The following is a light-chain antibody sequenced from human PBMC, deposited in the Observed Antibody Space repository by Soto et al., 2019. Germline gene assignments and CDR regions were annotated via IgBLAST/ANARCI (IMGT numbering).Light chain of an antibody. CDR3: SSYTSSSTLGV. Sequence: QSVLTQPASVSGSPGQSITISCTGTSSDVGGYNYVSWYQQHPGKAPKLMIYDVSNRPSGVSNRFSGSKSGNTASLTFSGPQAEDEADYYCSSYTSSSTLGVFGTGTKVTVL. V-gene: IGLV2-14*01. CDR2: DVS. CDR1: SSDVGGYNY. J-gene: IGLJ1*01.